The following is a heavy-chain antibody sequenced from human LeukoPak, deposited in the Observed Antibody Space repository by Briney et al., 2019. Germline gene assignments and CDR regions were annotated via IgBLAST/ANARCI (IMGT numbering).Heavy chain of an antibody. V-gene: IGHV7-4-1*02. CDR1: GYTFRSCA. Sequence: ASVKVSCKASGYTFRSCAINWVRQAPGQGPEYMGWIDTKTGNPTYAQGFTGRFVFSLDTSVSTAYLQISSLKAEDTAVYYCAIHPSDSSGYFSYWGQGALVTVSS. CDR3: AIHPSDSSGYFSY. D-gene: IGHD3-22*01. CDR2: IDTKTGNP. J-gene: IGHJ4*02.